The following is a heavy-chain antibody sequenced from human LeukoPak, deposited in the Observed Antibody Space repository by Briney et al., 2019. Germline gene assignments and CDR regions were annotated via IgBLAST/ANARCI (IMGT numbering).Heavy chain of an antibody. V-gene: IGHV3-7*01. CDR3: ARDGGTGMVTTFDN. CDR1: GFTFSNYW. J-gene: IGHJ4*02. D-gene: IGHD4-17*01. Sequence: GGSLRLSCAVSGFTFSNYWMSWFRQAPGKGLEWVANINQDGSEKYYVESVKGRFTISRDNAKNSLLLQMNSLRAEDTAVYYCARDGGTGMVTTFDNWGQGKLVTVSS. CDR2: INQDGSEK.